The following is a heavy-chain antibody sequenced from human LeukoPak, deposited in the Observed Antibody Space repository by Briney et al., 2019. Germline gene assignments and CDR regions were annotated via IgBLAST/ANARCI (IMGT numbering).Heavy chain of an antibody. CDR2: ISGSGGST. V-gene: IGHV3-23*01. Sequence: GGSLRLSCAASGFTFSSYAMSWVRQAPGKGLEWVSAISGSGGSTYYADSVKGRFTISRDNSKNTLYLQMNSLRAEDTAVYYCARVPDYYGSGSYYKPRYYYYGMDVWGQGTTVTVSS. J-gene: IGHJ6*02. CDR1: GFTFSSYA. D-gene: IGHD3-10*01. CDR3: ARVPDYYGSGSYYKPRYYYYGMDV.